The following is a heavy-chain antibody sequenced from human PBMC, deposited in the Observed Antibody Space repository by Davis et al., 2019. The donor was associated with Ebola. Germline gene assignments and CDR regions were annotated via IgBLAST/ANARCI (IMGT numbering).Heavy chain of an antibody. D-gene: IGHD3-10*01. V-gene: IGHV3-48*02. CDR3: ASGSKVRGVISFLVV. CDR1: GFTFSSYS. Sequence: PGGSLRLSCAASGFTFSSYSMNWVRPAPGKGLEWVSYISSSSSTIYYADSVKGRFTISRDNAKNSLYLQMNSLRDEDTAVYYCASGSKVRGVISFLVVWGQGTTVTVSS. CDR2: ISSSSSTI. J-gene: IGHJ6*02.